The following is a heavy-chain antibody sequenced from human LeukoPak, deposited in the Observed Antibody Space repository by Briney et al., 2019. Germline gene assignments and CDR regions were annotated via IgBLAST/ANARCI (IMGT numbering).Heavy chain of an antibody. J-gene: IGHJ4*02. CDR2: INHSGST. CDR3: ARGLNRRWIAAASPLRY. Sequence: SSETLSLTCAVYGGSFSGYYWSWIRQPPGKGLEWIGEINHSGSTNYNPSLKSRVTISVDTSKNQFSLKLSSVTAADTAVYYCARGLNRRWIAAASPLRYWGQGTLVTVSP. CDR1: GGSFSGYY. D-gene: IGHD6-13*01. V-gene: IGHV4-34*01.